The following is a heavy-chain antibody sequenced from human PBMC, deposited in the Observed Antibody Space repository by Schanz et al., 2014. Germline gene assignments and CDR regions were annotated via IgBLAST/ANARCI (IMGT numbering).Heavy chain of an antibody. CDR1: GFTFSNYW. Sequence: EVQLVESGGGLVQPGGSLRLSCVASGFTFSNYWMTWVRQAPGKGLEWVANIKQDESEKYYVDSVKGRFTISRDNAKNSLFLQMNSLRVEDTAVYYCARDHTTESYYSAGPPIDYWGQGTLXTVSS. CDR2: IKQDESEK. V-gene: IGHV3-7*04. CDR3: ARDHTTESYYSAGPPIDY. D-gene: IGHD1-26*01. J-gene: IGHJ4*02.